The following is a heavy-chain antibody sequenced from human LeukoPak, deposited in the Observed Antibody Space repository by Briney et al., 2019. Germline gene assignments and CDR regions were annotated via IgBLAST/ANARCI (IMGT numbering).Heavy chain of an antibody. CDR2: ISSSGSTI. CDR1: GFTFSSYE. Sequence: PGGSVRLSCAASGFTFSSYEMNWVRQAPGKGLEWVSYISSSGSTIYYVDSVKARFTISRDNAKNSLYLQMNSLRAEDTAVYYCARGREPKGYYFDYWGQGTLVTVSS. D-gene: IGHD1-26*01. J-gene: IGHJ4*02. CDR3: ARGREPKGYYFDY. V-gene: IGHV3-48*03.